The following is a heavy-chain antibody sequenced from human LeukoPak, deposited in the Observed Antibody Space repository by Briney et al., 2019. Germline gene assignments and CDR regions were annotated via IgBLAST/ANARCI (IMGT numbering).Heavy chain of an antibody. V-gene: IGHV3-23*01. CDR2: ISGSGGST. Sequence: GGSLRLSCAASGFTFSSYGMSWVRQAPGKGLEWVSAISGSGGSTYYADSVKGRFTISRDNSKNTLYLQMNSLRAEDTAVYYCAKDGSKLRYSSGWYRVMSGYYYYMDVWGKGTTVTISS. D-gene: IGHD6-19*01. J-gene: IGHJ6*03. CDR1: GFTFSSYG. CDR3: AKDGSKLRYSSGWYRVMSGYYYYMDV.